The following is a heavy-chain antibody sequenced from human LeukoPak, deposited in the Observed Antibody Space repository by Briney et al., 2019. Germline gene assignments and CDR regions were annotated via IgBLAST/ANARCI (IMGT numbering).Heavy chain of an antibody. J-gene: IGHJ4*02. V-gene: IGHV1-18*01. Sequence: ASVKVSCKASGYTFTNYGISWVRQAPGQGLEWMGWISANNGNTDYAQKLQGRVTLTTDTSTNTAYMELRSLRSDDTAVYYCARDIGVTNFDYWGQGTLVTVSS. CDR1: GYTFTNYG. D-gene: IGHD4-17*01. CDR3: ARDIGVTNFDY. CDR2: ISANNGNT.